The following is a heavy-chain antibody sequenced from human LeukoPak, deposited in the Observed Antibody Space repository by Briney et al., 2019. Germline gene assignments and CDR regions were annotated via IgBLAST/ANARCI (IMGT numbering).Heavy chain of an antibody. J-gene: IGHJ4*02. D-gene: IGHD2-2*01. Sequence: TSSETLSLTCSVSGGSTNSYYWSWIRQSGGKGLEWIGRIYSSGSTIYNPSLNSRLTMSIDTSKKQLSLTLKSVTATDTAVYYCARVKASSTSWTFDQWGQGALVTVSS. CDR1: GGSTNSYY. V-gene: IGHV4-4*07. CDR3: ARVKASSTSWTFDQ. CDR2: IYSSGST.